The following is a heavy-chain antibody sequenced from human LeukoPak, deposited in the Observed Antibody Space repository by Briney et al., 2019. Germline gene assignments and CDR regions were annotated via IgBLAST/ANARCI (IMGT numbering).Heavy chain of an antibody. V-gene: IGHV1-46*01. Sequence: ASVNVSCKASGYAFTIYYMHGGRHAPGQGLEWMGIINPIGGSTTYARTIQGRVPMSRDPSTSLVSMELSSLRSEDTAVYYCARVVISCSGGSWDNAFDIWGQGTMVTVSS. CDR2: INPIGGST. CDR3: ARVVISCSGGSWDNAFDI. CDR1: GYAFTIYY. D-gene: IGHD2-15*01. J-gene: IGHJ3*02.